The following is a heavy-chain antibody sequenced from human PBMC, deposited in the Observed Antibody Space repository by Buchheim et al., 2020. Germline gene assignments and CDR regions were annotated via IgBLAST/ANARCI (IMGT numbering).Heavy chain of an antibody. D-gene: IGHD3-10*01. V-gene: IGHV3-48*02. CDR2: IISGSNAI. Sequence: EVQLVESGGGLVQPGGSLRLSCAASGFSFSAYSMNWVRQAPGKGLEWLSYIISGSNAIYYADSVQGRFTISRDNAKNSLYLHMNNLRDEDTAVYYCVRDHQYGLDYWGQGTL. CDR3: VRDHQYGLDY. J-gene: IGHJ4*02. CDR1: GFSFSAYS.